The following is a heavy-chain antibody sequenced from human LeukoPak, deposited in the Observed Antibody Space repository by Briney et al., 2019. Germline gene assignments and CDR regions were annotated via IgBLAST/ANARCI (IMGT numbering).Heavy chain of an antibody. V-gene: IGHV1-69*13. CDR2: IIPIFGTA. Sequence: GASVKVSCKASGYTFTSYGISWVRQAPGQGLEWMGGIIPIFGTANYAQKLQGRVTITADEYTIPAYMELSSLRSEDTAVYYCARYLAAAGTHLWWYFDLWGRGTLVTVSS. J-gene: IGHJ2*01. CDR3: ARYLAAAGTHLWWYFDL. D-gene: IGHD6-13*01. CDR1: GYTFTSYG.